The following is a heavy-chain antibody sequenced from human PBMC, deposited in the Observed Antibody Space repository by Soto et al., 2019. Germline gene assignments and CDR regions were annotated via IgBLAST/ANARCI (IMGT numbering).Heavy chain of an antibody. CDR3: ASGGAKDFNSTPSPSFDP. CDR2: IGTLHDT. D-gene: IGHD3-16*01. CDR1: GFTFRDFD. Sequence: PGGSLRLSCEASGFTFRDFDIYWVRQAAGEGLECVSGIGTLHDTYYAASVQGRFTISRDNARGSVYLQMNSLTADDTALYFCASGGAKDFNSTPSPSFDPWGQGVMVTVSS. J-gene: IGHJ5*02. V-gene: IGHV3-13*01.